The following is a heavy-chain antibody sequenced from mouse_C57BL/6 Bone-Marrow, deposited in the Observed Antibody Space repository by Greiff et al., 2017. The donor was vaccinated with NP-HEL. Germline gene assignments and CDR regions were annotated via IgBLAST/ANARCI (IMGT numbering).Heavy chain of an antibody. CDR1: GFTFSDYG. J-gene: IGHJ2*01. CDR3: ARFYYSNYYFDY. D-gene: IGHD2-5*01. V-gene: IGHV5-17*01. CDR2: ISSGSSTI. Sequence: EVKLVESGGGLVKPGGSLKLSCAASGFTFSDYGMHWVRQAPEKGLEWVAYISSGSSTIYYADTVKGRFTISRDNAKNTLFLQMTSLRSEDTAMYYCARFYYSNYYFDYWGQGTTLTVSS.